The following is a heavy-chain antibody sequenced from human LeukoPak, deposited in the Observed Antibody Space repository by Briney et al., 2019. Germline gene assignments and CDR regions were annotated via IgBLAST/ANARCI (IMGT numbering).Heavy chain of an antibody. CDR2: ISAYNGDT. J-gene: IGHJ4*02. D-gene: IGHD6-19*01. V-gene: IGHV1-18*01. CDR3: ARGGAKQWLPEFDY. CDR1: GYTFTSYG. Sequence: GASVKVSCKASGYTFTSYGISWVRQAPGQGLEWMGWISAYNGDTNYAQKLQGRVTMTTDTSTSTAYMELRSLRSDDTAVNYCARGGAKQWLPEFDYWGQGTLVTVSS.